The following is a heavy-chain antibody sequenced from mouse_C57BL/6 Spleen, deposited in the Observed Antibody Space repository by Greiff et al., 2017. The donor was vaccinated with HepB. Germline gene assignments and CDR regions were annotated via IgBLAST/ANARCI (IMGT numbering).Heavy chain of an antibody. D-gene: IGHD1-2*01. J-gene: IGHJ1*03. CDR1: GYTFTSYG. V-gene: IGHV1-81*01. CDR2: IYPRSGNT. Sequence: QVQLQQSGAELARPGASVKLSCKASGYTFTSYGISWVKQRTGQGLEWIGEIYPRSGNTYYNEKFKGKATLTADKSSSTAYMELRSLTSEDSAVYFCARPLEGYFDVWGTGTTVTVSS. CDR3: ARPLEGYFDV.